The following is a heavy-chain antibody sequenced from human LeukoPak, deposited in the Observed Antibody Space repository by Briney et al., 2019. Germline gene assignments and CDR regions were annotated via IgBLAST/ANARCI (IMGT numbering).Heavy chain of an antibody. CDR1: GFTFSSYS. D-gene: IGHD5-24*01. CDR2: ISSSSSYI. J-gene: IGHJ4*02. V-gene: IGHV3-21*01. CDR3: ARGKLPSDYFDY. Sequence: GGSLRLSCAASGFTFSSYSMNWVRQAPGKGLEWVSSISSSSSYIYYADSVKGRFTISRDNAKNSLYLQMNSLRAEDMAVYYCARGKLPSDYFDYWGQGTLVTVSS.